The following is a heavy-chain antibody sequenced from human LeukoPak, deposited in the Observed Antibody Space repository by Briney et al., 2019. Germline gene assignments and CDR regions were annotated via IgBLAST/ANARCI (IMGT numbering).Heavy chain of an antibody. CDR2: ISYSGST. D-gene: IGHD1-1*01. V-gene: IGHV4-59*01. CDR1: GGSISSYY. J-gene: IGHJ4*02. CDR3: ASSTTGARFVDY. Sequence: AGTLSLTCTVSGGSISSYYWSWVRQPPGKGLEGMGYISYSGSTNYNPSLKSRVTISVDTSKNQFSLNLSSVTAADTAVYYCASSTTGARFVDYWGQGTLVTVSS.